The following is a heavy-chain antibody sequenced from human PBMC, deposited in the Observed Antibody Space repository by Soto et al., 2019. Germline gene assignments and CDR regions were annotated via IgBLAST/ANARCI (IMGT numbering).Heavy chain of an antibody. CDR3: ARVGVPMIVDIHPFGH. D-gene: IGHD3-22*01. V-gene: IGHV1-18*04. J-gene: IGHJ4*02. Sequence: GASVKVSFKASGYTFTSYGISWVRQAPGQGLEWMGWISAYNGNTNYAQKIKGRVTMTTDTSTSTAYMELRSLRSDDTAVSYCARVGVPMIVDIHPFGHWGQGTMVTVSS. CDR2: ISAYNGNT. CDR1: GYTFTSYG.